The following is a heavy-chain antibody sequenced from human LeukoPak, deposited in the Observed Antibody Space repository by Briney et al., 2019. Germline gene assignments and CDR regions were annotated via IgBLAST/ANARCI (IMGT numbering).Heavy chain of an antibody. CDR1: GYTFTSYD. CDR3: ARGERKLDAFDI. Sequence: ASVKVSCKASGYTFTSYDINWVRQATGQGLEWMGWMNPNSGNTGYAQKFQGRVTITRNTSISTAYMELSSLRSEDTAVYYCARGERKLDAFDIWGQGTMVTVSS. J-gene: IGHJ3*02. V-gene: IGHV1-8*03. CDR2: MNPNSGNT. D-gene: IGHD1-1*01.